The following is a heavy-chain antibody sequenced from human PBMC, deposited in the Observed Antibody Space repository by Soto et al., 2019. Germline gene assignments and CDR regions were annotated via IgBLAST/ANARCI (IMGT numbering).Heavy chain of an antibody. V-gene: IGHV3-23*01. D-gene: IGHD2-2*01. Sequence: GGSLRLSCAASGFTFSSYAMSWVRQAPGKGLEWVSAISGSGGSTYYADSVKGRFTISRDNSKNTLYLQMNSLRAEDTAVYYCAKDEDIVVVPAASGLDYWGKGTLVTVSS. CDR3: AKDEDIVVVPAASGLDY. CDR1: GFTFSSYA. J-gene: IGHJ4*02. CDR2: ISGSGGST.